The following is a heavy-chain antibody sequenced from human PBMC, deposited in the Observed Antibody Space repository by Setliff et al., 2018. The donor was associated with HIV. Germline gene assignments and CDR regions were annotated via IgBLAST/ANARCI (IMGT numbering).Heavy chain of an antibody. V-gene: IGHV1-58*02. Sequence: SVKVSCKASGFSFTSSAMQWVRQARGQRLEWIGWIVVGSGNTNYAQKFQERVTISRDTSTSTAYMELSSLRSEDTAVYYCAGGAYSYGWDYYNYGMDVWGQGTTGTVSS. J-gene: IGHJ6*02. D-gene: IGHD5-18*01. CDR1: GFSFTSSA. CDR2: IVVGSGNT. CDR3: AGGAYSYGWDYYNYGMDV.